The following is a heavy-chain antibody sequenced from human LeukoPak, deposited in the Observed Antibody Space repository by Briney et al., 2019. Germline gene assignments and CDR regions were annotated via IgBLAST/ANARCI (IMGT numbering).Heavy chain of an antibody. V-gene: IGHV4-30-4*01. CDR1: VGSISSGDYY. D-gene: IGHD2-2*03. J-gene: IGHJ5*02. CDR2: IYYIGST. Sequence: SETLSLTCTVSVGSISSGDYYWSWIRQPPGKGLEWIGYIYYIGSTYYNPSLKSRVTIPVDTSKNQFSLKLSSVTAADTAVYYCARDRGYCSSTSCNNWFDPWGQGTLVTVSS. CDR3: ARDRGYCSSTSCNNWFDP.